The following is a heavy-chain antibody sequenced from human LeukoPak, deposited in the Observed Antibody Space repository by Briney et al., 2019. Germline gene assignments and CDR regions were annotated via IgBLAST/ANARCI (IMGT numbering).Heavy chain of an antibody. CDR3: ARDRREYQLLYGELDY. J-gene: IGHJ4*02. CDR1: GFTFSSYS. V-gene: IGHV3-21*01. D-gene: IGHD2-2*02. CDR2: ISSSSSYI. Sequence: PGGSLRLSCAASGFTFSSYSMNWVRQAPGKGLEWVSSISSSSSYIYYADSVKGRFTISRDNAKNSLYLQMNSLRAEDTAVYYCARDRREYQLLYGELDYWGQGTLVTVSS.